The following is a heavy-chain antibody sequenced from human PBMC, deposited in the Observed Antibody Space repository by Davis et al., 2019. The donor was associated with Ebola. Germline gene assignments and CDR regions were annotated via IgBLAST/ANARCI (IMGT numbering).Heavy chain of an antibody. CDR3: AKGSITIFGVVTDYYGMDV. Sequence: PGGSLRLSCAASGFISDAYAMHWVRQAPGKGLEWVSVISWDGGSTYYADSVKGRFTISRDNSKNSLYLQMNSLRAEDTALYYCAKGSITIFGVVTDYYGMDVWGQGTTVTVSS. J-gene: IGHJ6*02. CDR2: ISWDGGST. CDR1: GFISDAYA. D-gene: IGHD3-3*01. V-gene: IGHV3-43D*03.